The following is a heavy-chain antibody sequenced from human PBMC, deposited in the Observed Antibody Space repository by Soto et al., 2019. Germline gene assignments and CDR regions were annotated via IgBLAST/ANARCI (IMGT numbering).Heavy chain of an antibody. Sequence: EVQLVESGGGLVQPGGSLRLSCAASGFTFSSYSMNWVRQAPGKGLEWVSYISSSSSTIYYADSVKGRFTISRDNAKNSLDLQMNRLRDEDTAVYYCARDGFTRGSSSFDYWGQGTLVTVSS. V-gene: IGHV3-48*02. CDR1: GFTFSSYS. D-gene: IGHD6-6*01. CDR3: ARDGFTRGSSSFDY. J-gene: IGHJ4*02. CDR2: ISSSSSTI.